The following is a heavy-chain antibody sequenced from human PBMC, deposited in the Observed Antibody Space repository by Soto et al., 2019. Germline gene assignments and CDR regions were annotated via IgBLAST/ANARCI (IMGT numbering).Heavy chain of an antibody. D-gene: IGHD6-19*01. CDR1: GFTFSSYG. V-gene: IGHV3-33*01. J-gene: IGHJ4*02. CDR2: IWYDGSNK. CDR3: ARQYSSGWYARYYFDY. Sequence: GGSLRLSCAASGFTFSSYGMHWVRQAPGKGLEWVAVIWYDGSNKYYADSVKGRFTISRDNSKNTLYLQMNSLRAEDTAVYYCARQYSSGWYARYYFDYWGQGTLVTV.